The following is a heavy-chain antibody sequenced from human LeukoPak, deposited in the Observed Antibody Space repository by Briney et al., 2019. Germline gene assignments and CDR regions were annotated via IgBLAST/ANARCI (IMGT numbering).Heavy chain of an antibody. D-gene: IGHD1-26*01. V-gene: IGHV1-2*02. CDR1: GYTFTSYD. CDR3: ARVYEWELPPYFDY. J-gene: IGHJ4*02. CDR2: INPNSGGT. Sequence: ASVKVSCKASGYTFTSYDINWVRQATGQGLEWMGWINPNSGGTNYAQKFQGRVTMTRDTSISTAYMELSRLRSDDTAVYYCARVYEWELPPYFDYWGQGTLVTVSS.